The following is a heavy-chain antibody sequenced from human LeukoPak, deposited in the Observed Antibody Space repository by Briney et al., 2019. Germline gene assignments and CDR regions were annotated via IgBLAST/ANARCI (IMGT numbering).Heavy chain of an antibody. D-gene: IGHD3-16*01. CDR3: ARGTYYYEF. Sequence: GGSLRLSCAASKFTFSNYFMSWVRQAPGKGLEWVAYMNQLRNEKKYLDSVKGRFTISRDNAKNSLYLQMNSLRAEDTAVYYCARGTYYYEFWGQGTLVTVSS. CDR2: MNQLRNEK. J-gene: IGHJ4*02. CDR1: KFTFSNYF. V-gene: IGHV3-7*04.